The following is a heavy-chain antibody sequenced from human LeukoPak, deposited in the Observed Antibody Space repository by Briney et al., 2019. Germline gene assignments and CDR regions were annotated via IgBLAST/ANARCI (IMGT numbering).Heavy chain of an antibody. J-gene: IGHJ5*02. Sequence: ASVKVSCKASGYTFTRYDINWVRQATGQGLEWMGWMNPKSGNTGHAQKFQGRVTITRDTSISTVYMELSSLRSEDTAVYFCARDLSMADLGWFDPWGQGTLVTVSS. CDR3: ARDLSMADLGWFDP. CDR2: MNPKSGNT. D-gene: IGHD2-8*01. V-gene: IGHV1-8*03. CDR1: GYTFTRYD.